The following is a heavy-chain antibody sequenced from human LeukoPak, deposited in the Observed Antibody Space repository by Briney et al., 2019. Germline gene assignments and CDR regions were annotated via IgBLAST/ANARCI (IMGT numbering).Heavy chain of an antibody. CDR2: IHCSGGST. Sequence: ASVKVSCKASGYPFNSYYMHWVRQAPGQGLEWMGIIHCSGGSTTYAQKFQGRVTMTRDTSTSTVYMELSRLRSEDTAMYYCPRDKAVPAGPSRGPFDYWGQGTLVTVSS. D-gene: IGHD2-2*01. CDR3: PRDKAVPAGPSRGPFDY. CDR1: GYPFNSYY. J-gene: IGHJ4*02. V-gene: IGHV1-46*02.